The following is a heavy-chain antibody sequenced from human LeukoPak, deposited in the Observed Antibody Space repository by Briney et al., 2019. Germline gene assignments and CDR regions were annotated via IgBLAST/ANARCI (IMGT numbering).Heavy chain of an antibody. CDR3: VRLRGSSGPIDH. Sequence: SQTLSLTCTVSGASTNNYYWSWIRQPPGKGLEWIGYIYYYGSTNYNPPLKSRVTILVDTSENQFSLRLTSVTAADTAVYYCVRLRGSSGPIDHWGQGTLVTVSS. V-gene: IGHV4-59*01. CDR2: IYYYGST. CDR1: GASTNNYY. J-gene: IGHJ4*02. D-gene: IGHD3-22*01.